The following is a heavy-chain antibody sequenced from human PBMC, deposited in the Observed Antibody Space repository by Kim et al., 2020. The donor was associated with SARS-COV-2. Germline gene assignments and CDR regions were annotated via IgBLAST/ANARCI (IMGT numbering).Heavy chain of an antibody. CDR1: GGSISSSNW. CDR2: IYHSGST. J-gene: IGHJ1*01. Sequence: SETLSLTCAVSGGSISSSNWWSWVRQPPGKGLEWIGEIYHSGSTNYNPSLKSRVTISVDKSKNQFSLKLSSVTAADTAVYYCARRPLWFGELSPAVEYFQHWGQGTLVTVSA. V-gene: IGHV4-4*02. CDR3: ARRPLWFGELSPAVEYFQH. D-gene: IGHD3-10*01.